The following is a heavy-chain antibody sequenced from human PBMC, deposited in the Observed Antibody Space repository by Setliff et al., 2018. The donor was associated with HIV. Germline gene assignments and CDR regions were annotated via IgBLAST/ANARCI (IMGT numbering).Heavy chain of an antibody. Sequence: SETLSLTCTVSGASISSYYWSWIRQPAGKGLEWIGRIYTGGSINYNPSLKSRVTMSVNTAKNQFFLMLSSVTAADTAVYYCARSMRGYCSDTSCRTFDHWGQGTLVTVSS. CDR3: ARSMRGYCSDTSCRTFDH. CDR1: GASISSYY. CDR2: IYTGGSI. J-gene: IGHJ4*02. D-gene: IGHD2-2*01. V-gene: IGHV4-4*07.